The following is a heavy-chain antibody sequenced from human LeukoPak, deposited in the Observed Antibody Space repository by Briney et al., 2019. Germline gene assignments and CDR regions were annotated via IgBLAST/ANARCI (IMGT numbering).Heavy chain of an antibody. CDR2: IIPVYGTV. J-gene: IGHJ4*02. D-gene: IGHD1-26*01. Sequence: GASVKVSCKTSSDTFTSFAITWVRQAPGQGFEWMGTIIPVYGTVNYAQKFQGRVTITADESTSTAYMDLSSLRSDDTAVYYCARDPRTVGATTSPPLWGRGTLVTVSS. CDR3: ARDPRTVGATTSPPL. V-gene: IGHV1-69*13. CDR1: SDTFTSFA.